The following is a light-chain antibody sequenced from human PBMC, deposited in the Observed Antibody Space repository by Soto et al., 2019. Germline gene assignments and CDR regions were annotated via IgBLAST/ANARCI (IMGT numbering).Light chain of an antibody. CDR3: SSYTSSNTNV. CDR1: SSDVGSYNR. Sequence: QSVLTQTPSVSGSPGQSVTISCTGTSSDVGSYNRVSWYQQPPGTAPKLMIYDVSNRPSGVPDRFSGSKSGNTASLTISGLQAEDEADYYCSSYTSSNTNVFGTGTKLTVL. V-gene: IGLV2-18*02. CDR2: DVS. J-gene: IGLJ1*01.